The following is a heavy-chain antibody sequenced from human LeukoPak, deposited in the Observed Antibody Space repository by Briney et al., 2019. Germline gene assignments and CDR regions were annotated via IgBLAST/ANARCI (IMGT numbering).Heavy chain of an antibody. D-gene: IGHD4-23*01. CDR3: AREIEDYGGVFDY. J-gene: IGHJ4*02. CDR1: RFTFSSYW. V-gene: IGHV3-7*01. Sequence: PPGGSLRLSCAASRFTFSSYWMSWVRQAPGKGLEWVANIKQDGSEKYYVDSVKGRFTISRDNAKSSLYLQMNSLRAEDTAVYYCAREIEDYGGVFDYWGQGTLVTVSS. CDR2: IKQDGSEK.